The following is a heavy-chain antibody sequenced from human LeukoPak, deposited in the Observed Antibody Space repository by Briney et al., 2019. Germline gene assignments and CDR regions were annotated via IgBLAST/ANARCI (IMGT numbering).Heavy chain of an antibody. CDR3: ARDAWFGESRQDAFDI. D-gene: IGHD3-10*01. J-gene: IGHJ3*02. CDR2: IYTSGST. CDR1: GGSISSGSYY. Sequence: PSETLSLTCTVSGGSISSGSYYWSWIRQPAGKGLEWIGRIYTSGSTNYNPSLKSRVTISVDTSKNQFSLKLSSVTAADTAVYYCARDAWFGESRQDAFDIWGQGTMVTVSS. V-gene: IGHV4-61*02.